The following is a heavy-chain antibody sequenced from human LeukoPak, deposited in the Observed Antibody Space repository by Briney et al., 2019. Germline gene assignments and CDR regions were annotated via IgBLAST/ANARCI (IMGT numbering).Heavy chain of an antibody. Sequence: SETLSLTCTVSGXSISSYYWSWIRQPPGKGLESIGYVYYSGSTNYNPSLKSRVTISVDTSKNQFSLKLSSVTAADTAVYYCASSIAARPGWFDPWGQGTLVTVSS. D-gene: IGHD6-6*01. CDR3: ASSIAARPGWFDP. CDR1: GXSISSYY. J-gene: IGHJ5*02. CDR2: VYYSGST. V-gene: IGHV4-59*01.